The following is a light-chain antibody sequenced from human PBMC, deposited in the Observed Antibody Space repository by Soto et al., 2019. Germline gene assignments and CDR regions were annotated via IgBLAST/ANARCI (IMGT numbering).Light chain of an antibody. J-gene: IGKJ2*01. Sequence: DIQMTQSPSTLSASIGDTVTLTCLASQSLTGRLAWYQQKPGRPPKLLLYDVSILESGVPSRFSGSESGADFTLTISSLRPDDFATFYCQQYKVYPYTFGQGTRL. V-gene: IGKV1-5*01. CDR1: QSLTGR. CDR2: DVS. CDR3: QQYKVYPYT.